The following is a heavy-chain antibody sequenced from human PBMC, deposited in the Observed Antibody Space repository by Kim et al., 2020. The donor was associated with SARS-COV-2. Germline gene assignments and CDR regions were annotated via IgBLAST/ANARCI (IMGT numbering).Heavy chain of an antibody. D-gene: IGHD2-15*01. Sequence: ASVKVSCGPSAHSFVGYFIHWVRQAPGQGLEWMGRINPKSGGTEFAQKFHGRVTMTRDRSIGTAYMELAGLTSDDTAVYYCARSNQQVVQSDFDVWGQGTPVTVSS. V-gene: IGHV1-2*06. CDR2: INPKSGGT. CDR1: AHSFVGYF. CDR3: ARSNQQVVQSDFDV. J-gene: IGHJ4*02.